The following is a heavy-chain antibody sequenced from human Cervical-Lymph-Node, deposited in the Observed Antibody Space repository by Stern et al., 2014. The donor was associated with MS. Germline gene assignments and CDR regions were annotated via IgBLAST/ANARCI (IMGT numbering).Heavy chain of an antibody. CDR2: INPGGGGA. V-gene: IGHV1-46*01. CDR1: GFTFTSYD. J-gene: IGHJ4*02. D-gene: IGHD3-22*01. CDR3: ARDSYDSKLRFDF. Sequence: QLGQSGAEVRKPGASVKVSCKASGFTFTSYDIHWVRQAPGQGLEWMGKINPGGGGASYAQKFQGRVTVTRDTSTNTVYMELSSLRSEDTAVYYCARDSYDSKLRFDFWGQGTLVTVSS.